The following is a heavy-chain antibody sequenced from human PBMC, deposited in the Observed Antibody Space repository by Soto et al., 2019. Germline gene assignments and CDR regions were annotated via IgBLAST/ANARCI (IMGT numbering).Heavy chain of an antibody. CDR2: ISAYNGNT. CDR3: TRGGYYGDKGDY. CDR1: GHTFTSYG. Sequence: ASVKVSCKASGHTFTSYGISGVRQAPGQGLEWMGWISAYNGNTNYAQKLQGRVTMTTDTSTSTAYMELRSLRSDDTAVYYCTRGGYYGDKGDYWGQGTLVTVSS. D-gene: IGHD4-17*01. V-gene: IGHV1-18*01. J-gene: IGHJ4*02.